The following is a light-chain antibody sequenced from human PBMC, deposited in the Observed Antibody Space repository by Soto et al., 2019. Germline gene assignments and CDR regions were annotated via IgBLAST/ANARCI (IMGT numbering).Light chain of an antibody. CDR1: QSISSW. J-gene: IGKJ2*01. Sequence: DIQMTQSPSTLSASVGDRVTITCRASQSISSWLAWYQQKPGKAPKLLIYDASSLQSGVPSRFSGSGSGTEFSLTIISMQPDDVATYFCQQYNTYSGYTFGQGTKLEIK. CDR2: DAS. V-gene: IGKV1-5*01. CDR3: QQYNTYSGYT.